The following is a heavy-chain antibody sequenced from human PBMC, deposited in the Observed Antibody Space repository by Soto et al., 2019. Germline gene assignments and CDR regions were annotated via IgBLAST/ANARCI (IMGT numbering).Heavy chain of an antibody. CDR2: IYYSGHT. CDR1: GGYIRSGGCY. V-gene: IGHV4-30-4*08. CDR3: ASTSLYGMDF. Sequence: NISLRWSVSGGYIRSGGCYWSWIRQHPGKGLEWIGYIYYSGHTHYNPSLKSRLIISIDTSKNQFSLKVGSVTAADMAVYYCASTSLYGMDFWGQGTTVTVSS. J-gene: IGHJ6*02.